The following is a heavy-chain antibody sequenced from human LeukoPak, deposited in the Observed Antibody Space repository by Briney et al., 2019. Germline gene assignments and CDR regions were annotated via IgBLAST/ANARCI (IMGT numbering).Heavy chain of an antibody. CDR2: TNAGNGNT. J-gene: IGHJ4*02. D-gene: IGHD6-19*01. CDR1: GYTFTSYA. CDR3: ASGYSSGWGKIDY. V-gene: IGHV1-3*01. Sequence: ASVKVSCKASGYTFTSYAMHWVRQAPGQRLEWMGWTNAGNGNTKYSQKFQGRVTITRDTSASTAYMELSSLRSEDTAVYYCASGYSSGWGKIDYWGQGTLVTVSS.